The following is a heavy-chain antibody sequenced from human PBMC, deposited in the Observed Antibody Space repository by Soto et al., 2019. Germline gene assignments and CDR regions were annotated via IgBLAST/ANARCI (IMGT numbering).Heavy chain of an antibody. CDR2: IDWDDDK. J-gene: IGHJ5*02. Sequence: SGPSGEPTQTLTLTCTFSGFSLSTSGMRVSWIRQPPGEALEWLARIDWDDDKLYSTSLKTRLTISKDTSKNQVVLTMTNMDPVDTATYYCARSIVAAGNRWFDPWGQGTLVTVSS. CDR1: GFSLSTSGMR. V-gene: IGHV2-70*04. CDR3: ARSIVAAGNRWFDP. D-gene: IGHD6-13*01.